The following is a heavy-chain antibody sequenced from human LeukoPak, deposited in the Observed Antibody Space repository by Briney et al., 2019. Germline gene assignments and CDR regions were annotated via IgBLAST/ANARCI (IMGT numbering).Heavy chain of an antibody. CDR3: ARDRARSAPQGMDV. CDR2: ISSSSSYI. CDR1: GFTFSSYS. J-gene: IGHJ6*03. Sequence: GGSLRLSCAASGFTFSSYSMNWVRQAPGKGLEWVSSISSSSSYIYYADSVKGRFTISRDNAKNSLYLQMNSLRAEDTAVYYCARDRARSAPQGMDVWGKGTTVTVSS. V-gene: IGHV3-21*01.